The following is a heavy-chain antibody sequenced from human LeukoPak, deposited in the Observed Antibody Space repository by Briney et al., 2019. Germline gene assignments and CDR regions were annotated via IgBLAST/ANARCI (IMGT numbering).Heavy chain of an antibody. D-gene: IGHD4-17*01. CDR2: IYSGGST. J-gene: IGHJ4*02. CDR3: ARDPPHGDSY. Sequence: GGSLRLSCAASGFTVSSNYMSWVCQAPGKGLEWVSAIYSGGSTYYADSVKGRFTISRDNSKNTLYLQMNSLRAEDTAVYYCARDPPHGDSYWGQGTLVTVSS. CDR1: GFTVSSNY. V-gene: IGHV3-66*02.